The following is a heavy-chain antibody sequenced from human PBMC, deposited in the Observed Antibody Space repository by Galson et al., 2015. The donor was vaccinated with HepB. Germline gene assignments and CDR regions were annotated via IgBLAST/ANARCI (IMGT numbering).Heavy chain of an antibody. CDR3: AREGTAAATNPADY. V-gene: IGHV1-69*01. CDR1: GGTFSTYA. J-gene: IGHJ4*02. Sequence: VKVSCKASGGTFSTYAISWVRQAPGHGLEWMGGITPLFGTANYAQKFQGRVTITADESTSTAYMELSSLKLEDTAVYYCAREGTAAATNPADYWGQGTLVIVSS. CDR2: ITPLFGTA. D-gene: IGHD6-13*01.